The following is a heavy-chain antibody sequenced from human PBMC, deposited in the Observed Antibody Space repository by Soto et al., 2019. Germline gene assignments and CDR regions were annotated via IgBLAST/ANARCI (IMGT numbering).Heavy chain of an antibody. D-gene: IGHD3-10*01. CDR3: AIRFGEFTNWFDP. V-gene: IGHV4-31*03. Sequence: SEPLSLTCTVSGGSISSGGYYWIWIRQHPGKGLEWIGYIYYSGSTYYNPSLKSRVTISVDTSKNQFSLKLSSVTAADTAVYYCAIRFGEFTNWFDPWGQGTLVTVSS. CDR1: GGSISSGGYY. J-gene: IGHJ5*02. CDR2: IYYSGST.